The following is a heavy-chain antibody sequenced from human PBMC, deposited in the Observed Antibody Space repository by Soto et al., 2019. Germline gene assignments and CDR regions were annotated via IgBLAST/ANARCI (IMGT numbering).Heavy chain of an antibody. Sequence: SVKVSCKASGGTFSSYAISWVRQAPGQGLEWMGGIIPIFGTANYAQKFQGRVTITADESTSTAYMELSSLRSEDTAVYYCAGTLNHYYDSSGYFHHWGQGTLVTVSS. J-gene: IGHJ1*01. D-gene: IGHD3-22*01. CDR3: AGTLNHYYDSSGYFHH. V-gene: IGHV1-69*13. CDR1: GGTFSSYA. CDR2: IIPIFGTA.